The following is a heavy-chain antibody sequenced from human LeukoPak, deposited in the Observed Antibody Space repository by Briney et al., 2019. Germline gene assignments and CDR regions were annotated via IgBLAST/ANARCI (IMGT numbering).Heavy chain of an antibody. CDR2: IHYSGRT. J-gene: IGHJ3*02. V-gene: IGHV4-39*02. CDR3: ARPLGYCSGGSCYGDAFDI. Sequence: PSETLSLTCTVSGGPISSSSYYWGWIRQPPGKRLEWIGSIHYSGRTYDNPSLKSRVTISLDTSKNHFSLKLSSVTAADTAVYYCARPLGYCSGGSCYGDAFDIWGQGTMVTVSS. D-gene: IGHD2-15*01. CDR1: GGPISSSSYY.